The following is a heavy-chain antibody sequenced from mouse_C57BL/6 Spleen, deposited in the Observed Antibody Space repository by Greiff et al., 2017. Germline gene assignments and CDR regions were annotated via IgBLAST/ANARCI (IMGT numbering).Heavy chain of an antibody. V-gene: IGHV2-2*01. CDR3: ASHGYSSSWFAY. D-gene: IGHD2-3*01. CDR2: IWSGGST. CDR1: GFSLTSYG. Sequence: VQLQQSGPGLVQPSQSLSITCTVSGFSLTSYGVHWVRQSPGKGLEWLGVIWSGGSTDYNAAFISRLSISKDNSKSQVFFKRNSLQADDTARYYCASHGYSSSWFAYWGQGTLVTVSA. J-gene: IGHJ3*01.